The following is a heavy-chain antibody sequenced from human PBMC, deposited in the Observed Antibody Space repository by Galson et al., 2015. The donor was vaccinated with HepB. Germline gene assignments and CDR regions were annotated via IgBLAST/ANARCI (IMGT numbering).Heavy chain of an antibody. D-gene: IGHD3-22*01. V-gene: IGHV3-49*04. CDR2: IRRRNYGGTT. CDR3: CRDGYDSDGYYYYLDY. J-gene: IGHJ4*02. Sequence: SLRLSCATSGFTFGDYAMNWVRQAPGQGLEWVGFIRRRNYGGTTQYAASVKGRFTISRDDSKGIAYLQMNSLKTEDTAVYYCCRDGYDSDGYYYYLDYWGPGTLVTVSS. CDR1: GFTFGDYA.